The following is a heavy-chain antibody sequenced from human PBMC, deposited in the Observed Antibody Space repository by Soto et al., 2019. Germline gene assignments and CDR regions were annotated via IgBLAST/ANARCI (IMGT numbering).Heavy chain of an antibody. V-gene: IGHV4-39*01. CDR2: IYYSGST. J-gene: IGHJ5*02. CDR1: GGSISSSSYY. CDR3: ARHGSGTYYDFWSGRNWFDP. Sequence: QLQLQESGPGLVKPSETLSLTCTVSGGSISSSSYYWGWIRQPPGKGLEWIGSIYYSGSTYYNPSRKYRVTISVDTSKNQFSLKLSSVTAADTAVYYCARHGSGTYYDFWSGRNWFDPWGQGTLVTVSS. D-gene: IGHD3-3*01.